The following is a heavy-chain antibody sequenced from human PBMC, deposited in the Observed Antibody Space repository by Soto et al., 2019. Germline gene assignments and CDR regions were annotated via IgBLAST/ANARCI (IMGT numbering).Heavy chain of an antibody. V-gene: IGHV4-39*01. Sequence: QLQLQESGPGLVKPSETLSLTCTVSGGSISSSSYYWGWIRQPPGKGLEWIGSIYYSGSTYYNPSLKSRVTISVDTSKNQFSLKLSSVTAADTAVYYCATLAHYYDSSGYYAPVGYFDLWGRGTLVTVSS. D-gene: IGHD3-22*01. CDR3: ATLAHYYDSSGYYAPVGYFDL. J-gene: IGHJ2*01. CDR1: GGSISSSSYY. CDR2: IYYSGST.